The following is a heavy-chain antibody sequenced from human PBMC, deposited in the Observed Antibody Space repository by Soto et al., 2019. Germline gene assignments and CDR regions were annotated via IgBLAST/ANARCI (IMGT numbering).Heavy chain of an antibody. CDR1: GFTFSGYA. J-gene: IGHJ6*02. CDR3: AKAVPPLGGGRNYYYYGMDV. D-gene: IGHD3-16*01. CDR2: ISGGGGST. V-gene: IGHV3-23*01. Sequence: GGSLRLSCAASGFTFSGYAMSWVRQAPGKGLEWVSAISGGGGSTYYADSVKGRFTISRDNSKNTLYLQMNSLRAEDTAVYYCAKAVPPLGGGRNYYYYGMDVWGQGTTVTVSS.